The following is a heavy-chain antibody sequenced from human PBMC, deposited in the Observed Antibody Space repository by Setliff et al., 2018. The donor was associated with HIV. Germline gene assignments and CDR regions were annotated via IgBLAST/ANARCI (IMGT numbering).Heavy chain of an antibody. Sequence: SETLSLTCTISLGSITSCAYHWVWIRQPPGKGLQWIGSIYCTGSTYYNPSLKNRVTRSEDTSKNQLSLKLNSVTAADTAVYYCVIRSRLGGSSNYFDYWGQGTLVTVSS. CDR2: IYCTGST. CDR1: LGSITSCAYH. CDR3: VIRSRLGGSSNYFDY. V-gene: IGHV4-39*01. J-gene: IGHJ4*02. D-gene: IGHD3-16*01.